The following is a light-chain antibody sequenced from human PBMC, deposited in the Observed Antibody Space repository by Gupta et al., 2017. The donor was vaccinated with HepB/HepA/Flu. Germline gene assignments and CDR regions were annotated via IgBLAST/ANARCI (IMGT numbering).Light chain of an antibody. V-gene: IGLV2-11*01. CDR1: SSDVGGYNY. J-gene: IGLJ2*01. CDR2: DVS. CDR3: CSYAGSYTLV. Sequence: QSALTHPRSVFGSPGQSVTIPCTGTSSDVGGYNYVSWDQQHPGKAPKRMIYDVSKRPAGVPDRFSGSKSGNTASLTISGLQAEDEADYYCCSYAGSYTLVFGGGTKLTVL.